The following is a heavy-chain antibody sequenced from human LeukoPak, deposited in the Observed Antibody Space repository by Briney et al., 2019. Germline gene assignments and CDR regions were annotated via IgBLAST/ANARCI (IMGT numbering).Heavy chain of an antibody. CDR2: INHSGST. Sequence: SETLSLTCAVYGGSFSGYYWSWIRQPPGKGLESIGEINHSGSTNYNPSLKSRVTISVDTSKNQFSLKLSSVTAADTAVYYCARTCSSTSCYIDYWGQGTLVTVSS. D-gene: IGHD2-2*01. CDR3: ARTCSSTSCYIDY. J-gene: IGHJ4*02. CDR1: GGSFSGYY. V-gene: IGHV4-34*01.